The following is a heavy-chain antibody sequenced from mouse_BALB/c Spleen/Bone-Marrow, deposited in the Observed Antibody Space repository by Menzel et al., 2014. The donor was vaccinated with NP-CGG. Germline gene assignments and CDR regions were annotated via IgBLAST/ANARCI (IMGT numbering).Heavy chain of an antibody. J-gene: IGHJ2*01. D-gene: IGHD2-14*01. CDR2: INPYDDGT. CDR1: GYTFTSYV. Sequence: VQLQQSGPELVKPGASVKMSCKASGYTFTSYVMHWVKQKPGQGLEWIGYINPYDDGTKYNEKFKGMATLTSDRSSSTAYMELSSLTSEDSAVYYCAKGGNYRYDFDYWGQGTTLTVSS. V-gene: IGHV1-14*01. CDR3: AKGGNYRYDFDY.